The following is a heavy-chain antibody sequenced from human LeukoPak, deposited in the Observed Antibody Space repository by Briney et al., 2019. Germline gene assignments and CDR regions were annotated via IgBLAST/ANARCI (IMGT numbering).Heavy chain of an antibody. Sequence: GGSLRLSCAASGFTFSSYWMSWVRQAPGKGLEWVANIKQDGSEKYYVDSVKGRFTISRDNAKNSLYLQMNSLRAEDTAVYYCARARGSGSYYGHDYYYYHYMDVWGKGTTVTVSS. CDR1: GFTFSSYW. D-gene: IGHD3-10*01. J-gene: IGHJ6*03. V-gene: IGHV3-7*01. CDR2: IKQDGSEK. CDR3: ARARGSGSYYGHDYYYYHYMDV.